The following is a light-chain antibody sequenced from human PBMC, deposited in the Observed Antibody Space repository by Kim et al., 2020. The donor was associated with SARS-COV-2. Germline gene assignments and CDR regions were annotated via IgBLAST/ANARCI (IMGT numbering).Light chain of an antibody. CDR2: DAS. CDR1: QSVISNK. Sequence: SPGERATLSCRASQSVISNKLAWYQQKPGQAPRLLIYDASSRATGIPDRFSGSGSGTDFTLTIIRLEPKDFAVYYCQQFGSSPLYSFGQGTKLEI. CDR3: QQFGSSPLYS. J-gene: IGKJ2*03. V-gene: IGKV3-20*01.